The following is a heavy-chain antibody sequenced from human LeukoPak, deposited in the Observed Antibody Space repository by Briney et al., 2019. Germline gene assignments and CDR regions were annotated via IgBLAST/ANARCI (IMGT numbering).Heavy chain of an antibody. D-gene: IGHD1-26*01. Sequence: PSETLSLTCTVSGGSISNYYWSWIRQPPGKGLEWIGYIHYGGSTNYNPSLKSRVSISVDMSRNQFSLKLTSVTAADTAVYYCARHSRTYYDFDYWGQGTLVTVSS. V-gene: IGHV4-59*08. J-gene: IGHJ4*02. CDR3: ARHSRTYYDFDY. CDR2: IHYGGST. CDR1: GGSISNYY.